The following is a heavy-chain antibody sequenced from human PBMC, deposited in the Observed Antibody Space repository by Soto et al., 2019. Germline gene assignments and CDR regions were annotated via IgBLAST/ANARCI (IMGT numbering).Heavy chain of an antibody. Sequence: QVQLVQSGAEVRKPGSSVKVSCKASGGTFSSFAISWVRQAPGQGLEWMGGIIPIFATTNYAQKFQGRVTITADAATSTAYMELGSLRSEDTAVYYCARVRDVVVVPDYGMDVWGQGTKVTVSS. CDR3: ARVRDVVVVPDYGMDV. V-gene: IGHV1-69*01. CDR1: GGTFSSFA. CDR2: IIPIFATT. D-gene: IGHD2-2*01. J-gene: IGHJ6*02.